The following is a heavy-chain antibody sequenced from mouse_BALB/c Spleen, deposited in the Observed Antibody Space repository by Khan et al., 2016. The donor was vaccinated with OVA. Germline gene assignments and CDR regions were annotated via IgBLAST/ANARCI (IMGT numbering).Heavy chain of an antibody. CDR3: AIIYDGYDWFAY. Sequence: QVQLKQSGPGLVAPSQSLSITCTVSGFSLTSYGVSWVRQPPGKGLEWLGVIWGDGSTNYHSALISRLRISKDNSKSQVFLKLNSLQTDDTATYYCAIIYDGYDWFAYWGQGTLVTVSA. CDR2: IWGDGST. CDR1: GFSLTSYG. J-gene: IGHJ3*01. V-gene: IGHV2-3*01. D-gene: IGHD2-2*01.